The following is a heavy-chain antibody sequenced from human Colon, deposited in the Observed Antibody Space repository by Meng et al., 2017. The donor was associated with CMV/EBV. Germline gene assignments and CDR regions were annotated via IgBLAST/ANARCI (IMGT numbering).Heavy chain of an antibody. J-gene: IGHJ6*02. V-gene: IGHV1-8*01. CDR2: MKPNSDHT. CDR3: ARDGGSSWSSHNYGMDV. Sequence: ASVKVSCKASGYTFTSYDINWVRQATGQGLEWLGWMKPNSDHTGYAQKFRDRISFTTDTSTSTVYMELRSLRSEDTAVYYCARDGGSSWSSHNYGMDVWGQGTTVTVSS. D-gene: IGHD6-19*01. CDR1: GYTFTSYD.